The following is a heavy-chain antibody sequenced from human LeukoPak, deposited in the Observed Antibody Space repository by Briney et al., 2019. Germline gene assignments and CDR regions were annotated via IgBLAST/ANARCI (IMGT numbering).Heavy chain of an antibody. D-gene: IGHD1-26*01. J-gene: IGHJ4*02. V-gene: IGHV3-49*03. Sequence: GGSLRLSCAASGFTFSDYYMSWIRQAPGKGLEWVGFIRSKAYGGTTEYAASVKGRFTISRDDSKSIAYLQMNSLKTEDTAVYYCTRGEWEPPDYWGQGTLVTVSS. CDR1: GFTFSDYY. CDR3: TRGEWEPPDY. CDR2: IRSKAYGGTT.